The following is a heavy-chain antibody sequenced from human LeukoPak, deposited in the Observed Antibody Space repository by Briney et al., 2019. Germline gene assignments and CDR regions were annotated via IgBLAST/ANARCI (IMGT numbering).Heavy chain of an antibody. CDR1: GFTFSDYY. CDR2: LYGGGNT. D-gene: IGHD1-26*01. CDR3: AGGATSVVDY. J-gene: IGHJ4*02. V-gene: IGHV3-53*01. Sequence: GGSLRLSCAASGFTFSDYYMSWIRQAPGKGLEWVSFLYGGGNTHYADSVKGRFTISRDTSENTLYLQMNSLRAADTAMYYCAGGATSVVDYWGQGTLVTVSS.